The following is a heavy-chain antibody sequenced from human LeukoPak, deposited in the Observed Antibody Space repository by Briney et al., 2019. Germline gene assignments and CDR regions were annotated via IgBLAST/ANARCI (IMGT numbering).Heavy chain of an antibody. CDR3: VRDRELHY. V-gene: IGHV4-4*02. D-gene: IGHD1-26*01. CDR2: INHSGSI. J-gene: IGHJ4*02. Sequence: SGTLSLTCAVSSGSISSSTWWSWVRQPPGKGLEWIGEINHSGSIHYTPSLKSRVTISVDTSDNKFSLKMISVTAADTAVYYCVRDRELHYWGRGILVTVSS. CDR1: SGSISSSTW.